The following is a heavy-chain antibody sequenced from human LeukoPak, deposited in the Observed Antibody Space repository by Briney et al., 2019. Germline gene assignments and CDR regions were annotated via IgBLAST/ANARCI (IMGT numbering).Heavy chain of an antibody. CDR1: GFTFSSYA. V-gene: IGHV3-30-3*01. D-gene: IGHD3-3*01. CDR2: ISYDGSNK. CDR3: ARDGGDDYDFWSGYYLSEYGMDV. Sequence: PPGGSLRLSCAASGFTFSSYAMRWVRQAPGKGLEWVAVISYDGSNKYYADSVKGRFTISRDNPKNTLYLQMNSLRAEDTAVYYCARDGGDDYDFWSGYYLSEYGMDVWGQGTTVTVSS. J-gene: IGHJ6*02.